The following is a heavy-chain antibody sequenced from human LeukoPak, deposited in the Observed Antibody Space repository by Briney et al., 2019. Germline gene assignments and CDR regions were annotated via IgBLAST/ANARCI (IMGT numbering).Heavy chain of an antibody. CDR2: INPNSGGT. D-gene: IGHD1-20*01. CDR3: ARAKYNWNPTPLDP. V-gene: IGHV1-2*02. Sequence: ASVRVSCKASGYTFTDYLINWVRQAPGQGPEWMGWINPNSGGTNYAQKFQGRVTMTRDTSISTAYMELSRLRSDDTAVYYCARAKYNWNPTPLDPWGQGTLVTVSS. J-gene: IGHJ5*02. CDR1: GYTFTDYL.